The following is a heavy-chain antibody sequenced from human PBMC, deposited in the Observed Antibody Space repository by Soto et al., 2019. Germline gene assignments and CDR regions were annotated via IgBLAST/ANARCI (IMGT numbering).Heavy chain of an antibody. V-gene: IGHV4-39*01. CDR2: VYHRGRS. CDR1: GGSVTNSSYY. D-gene: IGHD4-17*01. J-gene: IGHJ4*02. Sequence: SETLSLTCTVSGGSVTNSSYYWGWIRQSPGKGLKWIGSVYHRGRSYSKSSVKSRVTISVDTSKNRFSLSLNSVTASDTAVYFCVSQRTTVPTQAYFDYWGPGALVTVSS. CDR3: VSQRTTVPTQAYFDY.